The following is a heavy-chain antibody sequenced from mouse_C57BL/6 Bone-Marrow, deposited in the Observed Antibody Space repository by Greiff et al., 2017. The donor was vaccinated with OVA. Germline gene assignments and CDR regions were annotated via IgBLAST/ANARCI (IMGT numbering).Heavy chain of an antibody. D-gene: IGHD1-1*01. CDR1: GYTFTSYW. V-gene: IGHV1-59*01. CDR3: ARSVLRYYAMDY. Sequence: VQLQQPGAELVKPGASVKLSCKASGYTFTSYWMHWVKQRPGQGLEWIGVIDPSDSYTNYNQKFKGKATLTVDKSSSTAYMQLSSLTSEDSAVYYCARSVLRYYAMDYWGQGTSVTVSS. J-gene: IGHJ4*01. CDR2: IDPSDSYT.